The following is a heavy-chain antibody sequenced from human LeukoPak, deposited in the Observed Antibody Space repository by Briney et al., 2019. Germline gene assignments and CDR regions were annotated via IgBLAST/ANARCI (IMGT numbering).Heavy chain of an antibody. CDR1: GYTFTSYY. J-gene: IGHJ4*02. Sequence: GSVKVSCKASGYTFTSYYIVWVRQAPGQGLEWMGRIDPSGGSTSYAQKFQGRVTMTRGTSTSTVYMELSSLISEDTAVYYCARNSGIGFDYWGQGTLVTVSS. D-gene: IGHD3-10*01. CDR2: IDPSGGST. CDR3: ARNSGIGFDY. V-gene: IGHV1-46*01.